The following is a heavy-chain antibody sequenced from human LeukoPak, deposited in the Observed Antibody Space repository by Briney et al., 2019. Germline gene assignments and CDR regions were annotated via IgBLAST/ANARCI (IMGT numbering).Heavy chain of an antibody. J-gene: IGHJ6*03. CDR2: IIPIFGTA. V-gene: IGHV1-69*01. Sequence: SVKVSCKASGGTFTSYAISWVRQAPGQGLEWMGGIIPIFGTANYAQKFQGRATITADESTSTAYTELSSLRSEDTAVYYCARVSKKRIVVVPAPMAYYYYMDVWGKGTTVTVSS. D-gene: IGHD2-2*01. CDR3: ARVSKKRIVVVPAPMAYYYYMDV. CDR1: GGTFTSYA.